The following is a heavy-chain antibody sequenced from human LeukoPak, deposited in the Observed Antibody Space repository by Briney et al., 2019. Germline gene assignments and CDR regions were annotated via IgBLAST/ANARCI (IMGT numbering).Heavy chain of an antibody. Sequence: ASVQVSYKVSGYTLTELSMHWVRQAPGKGLEWMGGFDPEDGETIYAQKFQGRVTMTEDTSTDTAYMELSSLRSEDTAAYYCATQSTGSYGSRSLYYMCVWGKGTTVNVSS. D-gene: IGHD3-10*01. V-gene: IGHV1-24*01. CDR1: GYTLTELS. CDR2: FDPEDGET. J-gene: IGHJ6*03. CDR3: ATQSTGSYGSRSLYYMCV.